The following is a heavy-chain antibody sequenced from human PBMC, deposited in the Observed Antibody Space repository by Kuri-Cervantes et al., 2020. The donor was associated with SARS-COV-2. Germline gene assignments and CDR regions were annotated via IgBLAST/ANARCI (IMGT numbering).Heavy chain of an antibody. J-gene: IGHJ4*02. V-gene: IGHV3-49*04. Sequence: GGSLRPSCPVSGFTFGDYAMSWVRQAPGKGLEWVGFIRSKAYGGTTEYAASVKGRFTISRDDSKSIAYLQMNSLKTEDTAVYYCTRDDFWSGYSNYWGQGTLVTVSS. CDR2: IRSKAYGGTT. D-gene: IGHD3-3*01. CDR3: TRDDFWSGYSNY. CDR1: GFTFGDYA.